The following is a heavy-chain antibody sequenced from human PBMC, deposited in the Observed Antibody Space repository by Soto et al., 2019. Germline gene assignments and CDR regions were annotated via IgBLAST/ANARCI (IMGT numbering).Heavy chain of an antibody. CDR1: GGSFSGYY. Sequence: QVQLQQWGAGLLKPSETLSLTCAVYGGSFSGYYWRWIRQPPGKGLEWIGEINHSGSTNYNPSLNGRVTISVDTSKNQFSLKLSSVTAADTAVYYCARSPAYCSGGSCYSNNWFDPWGQGTLVTVSS. CDR3: ARSPAYCSGGSCYSNNWFDP. J-gene: IGHJ5*02. D-gene: IGHD2-15*01. V-gene: IGHV4-34*01. CDR2: INHSGST.